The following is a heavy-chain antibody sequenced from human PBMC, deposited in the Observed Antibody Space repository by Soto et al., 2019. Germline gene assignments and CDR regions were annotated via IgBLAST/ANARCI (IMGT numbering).Heavy chain of an antibody. V-gene: IGHV4-31*02. CDR2: TYYTGST. D-gene: IGHD6-6*01. J-gene: IGHJ2*01. Sequence: WTWIRQHPGKGLEWIGYTYYTGSTYYNPSLKSRVTISEDTSKNQFSLKLSSVTAADTAVYYCARGDSTSTPYWYFNLWGRGTLVTVSS. CDR3: ARGDSTSTPYWYFNL.